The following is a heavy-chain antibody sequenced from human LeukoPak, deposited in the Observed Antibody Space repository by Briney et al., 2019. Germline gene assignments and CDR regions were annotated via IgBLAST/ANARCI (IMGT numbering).Heavy chain of an antibody. CDR1: GLTFSNYA. V-gene: IGHV3-23*01. CDR3: AGRVTGYSSGYVY. D-gene: IGHD5-18*01. J-gene: IGHJ4*02. Sequence: GGSLRLSCVASGLTFSNYAVSWVRQAPEKGLDWVSVISGSAHKIRYADSVKGRFTISRDNSENIVYLQMNNLRAEDTAVYYCAGRVTGYSSGYVYWGQGTLVTVSS. CDR2: ISGSAHKI.